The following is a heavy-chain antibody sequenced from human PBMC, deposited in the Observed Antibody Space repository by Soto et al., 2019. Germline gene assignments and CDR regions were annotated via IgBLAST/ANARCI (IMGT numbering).Heavy chain of an antibody. Sequence: PWGSLRLSCAASGFTFSSYGMHWFRQAPGKGLEWVAVIWYDGSNKYYADSVKGRFTISRDNSKNTLYLQMHSLRAEDTAVYYCARVSQTRYYDFWSGYHDDYYYYGMDVWGQGITVTVPS. V-gene: IGHV3-33*01. CDR2: IWYDGSNK. CDR3: ARVSQTRYYDFWSGYHDDYYYYGMDV. D-gene: IGHD3-3*01. J-gene: IGHJ6*02. CDR1: GFTFSSYG.